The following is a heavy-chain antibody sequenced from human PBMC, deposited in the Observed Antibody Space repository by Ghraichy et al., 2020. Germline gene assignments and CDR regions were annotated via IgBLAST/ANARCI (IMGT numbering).Heavy chain of an antibody. CDR2: IYYSGST. CDR3: ARVLPSVYSYFDY. Sequence: SETLSLTCTVSGGSISSYYWSWIRQPPGKGLEWIGYIYYSGSTNYNPSLKSRVTISVDTSKNQFSLKLSSVTAADTAVYYCARVLPSVYSYFDYWGQGTLVTVSS. D-gene: IGHD3-16*02. J-gene: IGHJ4*02. V-gene: IGHV4-59*01. CDR1: GGSISSYY.